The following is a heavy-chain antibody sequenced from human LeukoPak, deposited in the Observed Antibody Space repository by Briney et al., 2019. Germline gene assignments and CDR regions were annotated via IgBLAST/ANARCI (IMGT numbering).Heavy chain of an antibody. CDR3: ARSGRGGAFDI. D-gene: IGHD1-26*01. CDR1: GFTVSSNS. J-gene: IGHJ3*02. V-gene: IGHV3-53*01. CDR2: IYSGGNT. Sequence: GGSLRLSCTVSGFTVSSNSMSWVRQAPGKGLEWVSFIYSGGNTHYSDSVKGRFTISRDNSKNTLYLQMNSLRAEDTAVYYCARSGRGGAFDIWGQGTMVTVSS.